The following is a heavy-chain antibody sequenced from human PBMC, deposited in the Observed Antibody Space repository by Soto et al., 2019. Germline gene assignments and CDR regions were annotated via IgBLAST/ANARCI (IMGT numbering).Heavy chain of an antibody. J-gene: IGHJ6*03. CDR2: IYYSGST. D-gene: IGHD3-10*01. CDR3: ARSPSLLWFGELDYYYYMDV. Sequence: PSETLSLTCTVSGGSISSSSYYWGGICQPPGKGLEWIGSIYYSGSTYYNPSLKSRVTISVDTSKNQFSLKLSSVTAADTAVYYCARSPSLLWFGELDYYYYMDVWGKGTTVTVSS. CDR1: GGSISSSSYY. V-gene: IGHV4-39*01.